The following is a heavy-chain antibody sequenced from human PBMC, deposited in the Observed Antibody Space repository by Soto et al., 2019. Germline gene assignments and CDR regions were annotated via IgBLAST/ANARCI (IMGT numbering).Heavy chain of an antibody. J-gene: IGHJ4*02. CDR2: ISYDGSNK. V-gene: IGHV3-30-3*01. Sequence: QVQLVESGGGVVQPGRSLRLSCAASGFTFSSYAMHWVRQAPGKGLEWVAVISYDGSNKYYADSVKGRFTISRDNSKNTLYLQMNSLRAEDTAVYYCARGANLRSYRMYYFDYWGQGTLVTVSS. D-gene: IGHD3-16*02. CDR1: GFTFSSYA. CDR3: ARGANLRSYRMYYFDY.